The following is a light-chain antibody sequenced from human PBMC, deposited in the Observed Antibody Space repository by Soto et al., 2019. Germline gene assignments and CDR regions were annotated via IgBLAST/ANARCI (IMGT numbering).Light chain of an antibody. CDR2: EVS. J-gene: IGLJ1*01. CDR1: SGDVGGYNY. CDR3: SSYTTSGTLV. Sequence: QSVLTQPASVSGSPGQSITISCTGTSGDVGGYNYVSWYQQHPGKAPKLMIYEVSNRPSGVSNRFSGSKSGNTASLTISGLQAEDEADYYCSSYTTSGTLVFGTGTKVTVL. V-gene: IGLV2-14*01.